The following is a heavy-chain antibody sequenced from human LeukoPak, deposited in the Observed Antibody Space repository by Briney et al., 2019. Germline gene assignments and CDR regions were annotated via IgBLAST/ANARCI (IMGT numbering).Heavy chain of an antibody. CDR3: ARDYSSAWYSKKYGMDV. V-gene: IGHV4-39*07. Sequence: PSETLSLTCTVSGGSISSVSNSWGWIRQPPGKGLEWIGSIYQSGSTYYNPPLKSRVTISVDTSKNQFSLKVTSVTAADTGVYYCARDYSSAWYSKKYGMDVWGQGTTVTVS. CDR1: GGSISSVSNS. CDR2: IYQSGST. J-gene: IGHJ6*02. D-gene: IGHD6-13*01.